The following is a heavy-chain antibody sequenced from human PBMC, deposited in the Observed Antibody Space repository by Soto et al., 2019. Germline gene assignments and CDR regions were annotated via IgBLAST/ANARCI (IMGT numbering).Heavy chain of an antibody. J-gene: IGHJ4*02. Sequence: QVQLVQSGAEVKEPGASVKVSCKASGYTFTDYRMHWVRQAPGQGLEWMGMINPSGGSTSYAQKFQGRVTMTRDTSMSTVCMELSRLRSEDTAVYYCARERGAWGQGTLVTVSS. CDR2: INPSGGST. CDR3: ARERGA. D-gene: IGHD1-26*01. CDR1: GYTFTDYR. V-gene: IGHV1-46*01.